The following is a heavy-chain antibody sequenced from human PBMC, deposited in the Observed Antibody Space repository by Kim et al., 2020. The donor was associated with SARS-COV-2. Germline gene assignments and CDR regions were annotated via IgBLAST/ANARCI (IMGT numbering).Heavy chain of an antibody. J-gene: IGHJ4*02. D-gene: IGHD2-8*01. CDR3: ARFAPLYCTNGVCHEGYFDY. CDR1: GYSFTSYW. V-gene: IGHV5-51*01. CDR2: IYPGDSDT. Sequence: EASLKISCKGSGYSFTSYWIGWVRQMPGKGLEWMGIIYPGDSDTRYSPSFQGQVTISADKSISTAYLQWSSLKASDTAMYYCARFAPLYCTNGVCHEGYFDYWGQGTLVTVSS.